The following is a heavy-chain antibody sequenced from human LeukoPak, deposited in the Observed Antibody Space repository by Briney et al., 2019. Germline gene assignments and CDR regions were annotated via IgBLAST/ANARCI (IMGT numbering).Heavy chain of an antibody. CDR1: GFSFSSYG. J-gene: IGHJ4*02. D-gene: IGHD3-22*01. Sequence: GRSLRLSCAASGFSFSSYGMHWVRQAPGKGLEWVAVMSYDGSKEYYADSVKGRFTISRDNSKNTLYLQMNSLRAEDTAVYYCAKPPYDSSGYYQSTFDYWGQGTLVTVPS. CDR3: AKPPYDSSGYYQSTFDY. CDR2: MSYDGSKE. V-gene: IGHV3-30*18.